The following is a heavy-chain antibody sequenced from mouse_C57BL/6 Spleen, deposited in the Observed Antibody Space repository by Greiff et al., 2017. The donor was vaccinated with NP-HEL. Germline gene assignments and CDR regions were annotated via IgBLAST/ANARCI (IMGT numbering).Heavy chain of an antibody. V-gene: IGHV14-3*01. D-gene: IGHD1-1*01. CDR2: IDPANGNT. CDR3: ARSLHYYGSSYEYFDV. J-gene: IGHJ1*03. CDR1: GFNIKNTY. Sequence: EVQLQESVAELVRPGASVKLSCTASGFNIKNTYMHWVKQRPEQGLEWIGRIDPANGNTKYAPKFQGKATITADTSSNTAYLQLSSLTSEDTAIYYCARSLHYYGSSYEYFDVWGTGTTVTVSS.